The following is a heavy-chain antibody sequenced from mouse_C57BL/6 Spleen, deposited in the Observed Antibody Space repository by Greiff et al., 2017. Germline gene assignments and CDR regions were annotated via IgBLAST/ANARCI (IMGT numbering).Heavy chain of an antibody. CDR2: IYPGSGST. CDR1: GYTFTIYW. J-gene: IGHJ4*01. D-gene: IGHD3-2*02. Sequence: VQLQQSGAELVKPGASVKMSCKASGYTFTIYWITWVKQRPGQGLEWIGDIYPGSGSTNYNEKFKSKATLTVDTSSSTAYMQLSSLTSEDSAVYYCAREDSSGYVGYAMDYWGQGTSVTVSS. CDR3: AREDSSGYVGYAMDY. V-gene: IGHV1-55*01.